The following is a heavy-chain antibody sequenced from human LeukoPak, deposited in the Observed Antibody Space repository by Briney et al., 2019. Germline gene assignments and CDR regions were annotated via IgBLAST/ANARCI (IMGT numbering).Heavy chain of an antibody. V-gene: IGHV3-33*01. D-gene: IGHD4-17*01. CDR2: IWYDGSNK. J-gene: IGHJ6*02. CDR3: ARNYGDYVDYYYYGMDV. Sequence: PGRSLRLSCAASGFTFSSYGMHWVRQAPGKGLEWVAVIWYDGSNKYYVDSVKGRFTISRDNSKNTLYLQMNSLRAEDTAVYYCARNYGDYVDYYYYGMDVWGQGTTVTVSS. CDR1: GFTFSSYG.